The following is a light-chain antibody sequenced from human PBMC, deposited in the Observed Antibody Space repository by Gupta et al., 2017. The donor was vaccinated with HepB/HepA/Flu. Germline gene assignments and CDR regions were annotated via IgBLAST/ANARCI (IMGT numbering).Light chain of an antibody. CDR3: SSFTRSTSTLVL. CDR2: DVT. J-gene: IGLJ3*02. Sequence: QSALTQPASVSGSPGQSITISCTGTSSDVGGYNSVSWYQQYPGKAPKLLIYDVTARPSGISTRFSASKSGHTASLTISGLQTEDEADYFCSSFTRSTSTLVLFGGGTKVTVL. CDR1: SSDVGGYNS. V-gene: IGLV2-14*03.